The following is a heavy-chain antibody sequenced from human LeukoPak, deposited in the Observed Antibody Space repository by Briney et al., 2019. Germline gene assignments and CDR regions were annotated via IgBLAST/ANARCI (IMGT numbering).Heavy chain of an antibody. V-gene: IGHV4-39*07. D-gene: IGHD2-2*01. Sequence: PSETLSLTCTVSGDSISTSSYYWGWIRQPPGKGLEWIGSIYYSGSTYYNPSLKSRVTISVDTSKNQFSLKLSSVTAADTAVYYCAREGGGVVVPGVYWFDPWGQGTLVTVSS. J-gene: IGHJ5*02. CDR1: GDSISTSSYY. CDR2: IYYSGST. CDR3: AREGGGVVVPGVYWFDP.